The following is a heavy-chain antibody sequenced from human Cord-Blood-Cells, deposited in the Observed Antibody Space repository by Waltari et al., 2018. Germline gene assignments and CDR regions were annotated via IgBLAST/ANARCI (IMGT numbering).Heavy chain of an antibody. V-gene: IGHV1-2*02. D-gene: IGHD3-3*01. Sequence: QVQLVQSGAEVTKPGASVKVSCKASGYTFTGYYMPWVRQAPGQGLEWMGWINPNSCGTNYAQKFQGRVTMTRDTSISTAYMELSRLRSDDTAVYYCARDTHDFWSGYLDYWGQGTLVTVSS. CDR2: INPNSCGT. J-gene: IGHJ4*02. CDR1: GYTFTGYY. CDR3: ARDTHDFWSGYLDY.